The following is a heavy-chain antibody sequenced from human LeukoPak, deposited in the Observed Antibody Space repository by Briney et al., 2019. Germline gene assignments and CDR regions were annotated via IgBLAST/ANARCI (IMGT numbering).Heavy chain of an antibody. Sequence: ASVKVSCKASGYTFTDSYMDWVRQAPGQGLEWMGWINPNSGDTNYAQKFQGRVTMTRDTSLSTAYMELSRLTSDDTAVYYCTRDINWNYGYWGQGTLVTVSS. J-gene: IGHJ4*02. CDR1: GYTFTDSY. CDR2: INPNSGDT. V-gene: IGHV1-2*02. CDR3: TRDINWNYGY. D-gene: IGHD1-7*01.